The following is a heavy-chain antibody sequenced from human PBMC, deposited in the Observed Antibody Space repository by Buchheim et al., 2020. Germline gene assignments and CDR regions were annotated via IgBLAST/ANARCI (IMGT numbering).Heavy chain of an antibody. CDR1: GGSISSGGYY. CDR2: IYYSGSS. Sequence: QVQLQESGPGLVKPSQTLSLTCTVSGGSISSGGYYWSWIRKHPGKGLEWIGYIYYSGSSYYNPSLKSRITISVDPSKNQFSLKLSSVTAADTAVYYCARSISPYYYYSMDVWGQGTT. D-gene: IGHD2/OR15-2a*01. V-gene: IGHV4-31*03. CDR3: ARSISPYYYYSMDV. J-gene: IGHJ6*02.